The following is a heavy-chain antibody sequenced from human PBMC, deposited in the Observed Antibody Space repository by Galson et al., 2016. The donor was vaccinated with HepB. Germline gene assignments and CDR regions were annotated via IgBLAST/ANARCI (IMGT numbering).Heavy chain of an antibody. CDR2: IYYSVNT. CDR1: GASISSSTYY. Sequence: ETLSLTCTVSGASISSSTYYWGWIRQPPGRELEWIRSIYYSVNTQYNPSLKSRVTMSVDTSKNQFSLKLSSVTAADTAIYYCARHPFDYWGQGTLVTVSS. V-gene: IGHV4-39*01. J-gene: IGHJ4*02. CDR3: ARHPFDY.